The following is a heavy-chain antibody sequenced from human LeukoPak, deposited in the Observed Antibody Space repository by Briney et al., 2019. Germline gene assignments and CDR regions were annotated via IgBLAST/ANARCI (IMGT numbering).Heavy chain of an antibody. D-gene: IGHD3-16*02. CDR1: GFTFSNYA. J-gene: IGHJ5*01. V-gene: IGHV3-23*01. Sequence: GGSLRLSCAASGFTFSNYAMSWVRQAPGKGLEWVSGVSDSGRSTCYTDSVKGRCAISRDNSKNTVSLQMNNVRAEDTAVYFCAKHDSFIPSWGQEILVTDSS. CDR2: VSDSGRST. CDR3: AKHDSFIPS.